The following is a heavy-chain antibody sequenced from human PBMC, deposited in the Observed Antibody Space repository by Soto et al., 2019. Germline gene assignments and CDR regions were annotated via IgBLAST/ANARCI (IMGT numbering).Heavy chain of an antibody. J-gene: IGHJ3*02. CDR3: ARGPTRDAFDI. Sequence: PGGSLRLSCAASGFTFSSYGMHWVRQAPGKGLEWVAVIWYDGSNKYYADSVKGRFTISRDNSKNTLYLQMNSLRAEDTAVYYCARGPTRDAFDIWGQGTMVTVSS. V-gene: IGHV3-33*08. CDR1: GFTFSSYG. CDR2: IWYDGSNK.